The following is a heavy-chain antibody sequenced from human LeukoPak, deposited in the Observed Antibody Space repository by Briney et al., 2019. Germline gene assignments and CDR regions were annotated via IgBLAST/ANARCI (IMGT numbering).Heavy chain of an antibody. CDR2: ISWNSGSI. CDR3: AKGEQQLVQSAHFDY. CDR1: GFTFDDYA. J-gene: IGHJ4*02. Sequence: GGSLRLSCAASGFTFDDYAMHWVRQAPGKGLEWVSGISWNSGSIGYADSVKGRFTISRDNAKNSLYLQMNSLRAEDTALYYCAKGEQQLVQSAHFDYWGQGTLVTVSS. D-gene: IGHD6-13*01. V-gene: IGHV3-9*01.